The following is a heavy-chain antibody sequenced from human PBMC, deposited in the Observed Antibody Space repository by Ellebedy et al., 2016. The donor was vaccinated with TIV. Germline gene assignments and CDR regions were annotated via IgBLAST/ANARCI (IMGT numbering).Heavy chain of an antibody. V-gene: IGHV3-74*01. Sequence: GESLKISCAASGFTFNNYWMYWVRQTPGKGLVWVSRINGDASTTHYADSVKGRFTISRDIAKNTVYLQMNSLRAEDTAMYYCAIDLGNRGLLWGQGTMVTVSS. D-gene: IGHD3-10*01. J-gene: IGHJ3*01. CDR3: AIDLGNRGLL. CDR1: GFTFNNYW. CDR2: INGDASTT.